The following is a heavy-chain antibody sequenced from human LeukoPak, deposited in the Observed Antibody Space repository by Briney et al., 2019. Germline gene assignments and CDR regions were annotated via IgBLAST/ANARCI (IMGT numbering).Heavy chain of an antibody. D-gene: IGHD3-22*01. CDR2: ISSSIDST. J-gene: IGHJ5*02. Sequence: GGSLRLSCVASGFTFNNFAMGWVRQAPGKGLEWVSSISSSIDSTYYADSVKGRFTISRDNAKNSLYLQMNSLRAEDTAVYYCARDLGQYYDTSDNWFDPWGQGTLVTVSS. V-gene: IGHV3-23*01. CDR1: GFTFNNFA. CDR3: ARDLGQYYDTSDNWFDP.